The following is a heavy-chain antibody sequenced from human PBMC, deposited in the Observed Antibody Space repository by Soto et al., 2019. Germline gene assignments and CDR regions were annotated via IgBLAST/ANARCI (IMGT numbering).Heavy chain of an antibody. CDR3: ARSREFDY. V-gene: IGHV4-30-2*01. J-gene: IGHJ4*02. CDR2: IFPSGTT. Sequence: QVQLRESGSGLVKPLETLSLTCGVSGGSLSGATYSWNWIRQPPGKVLEWIGYIFPSGTTYYNPSIKSRVTISRDVSNNQFSLSRRFFTAADTAVYYCARSREFDYWSQGTLVSVSS. CDR1: GGSLSGATYS.